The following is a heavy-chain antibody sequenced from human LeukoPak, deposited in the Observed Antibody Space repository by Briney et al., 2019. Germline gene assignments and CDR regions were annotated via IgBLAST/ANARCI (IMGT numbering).Heavy chain of an antibody. CDR2: IYYSGST. CDR3: ARGRFGVVIIFTWGV. D-gene: IGHD3-3*01. Sequence: PSETLSLTCTVFGGSISSSSYYWGWIRQPPGKGLEWIGSIYYSGSTYYNPSLKSRVTISVDTSKNQFSLKLSSVTAADTAVYYCARGRFGVVIIFTWGVWGKGTTVTVSS. J-gene: IGHJ6*04. CDR1: GGSISSSSYY. V-gene: IGHV4-39*01.